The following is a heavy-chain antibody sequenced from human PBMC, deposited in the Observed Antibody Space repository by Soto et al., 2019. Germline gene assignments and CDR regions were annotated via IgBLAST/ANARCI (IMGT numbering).Heavy chain of an antibody. D-gene: IGHD3-10*01. CDR2: INGDGSEE. CDR1: GFTFSTSW. Sequence: EVQLVESGGVLVQPGGSLRVSCAASGFTFSTSWMNWVRQAPGKGREWLAKINGDGSEEYYVDSVRARFTISRDNVKNSLFLQMNSLRAEDTAVYYCTAGFPPDYWGQGTLVTVSS. V-gene: IGHV3-7*01. CDR3: TAGFPPDY. J-gene: IGHJ4*02.